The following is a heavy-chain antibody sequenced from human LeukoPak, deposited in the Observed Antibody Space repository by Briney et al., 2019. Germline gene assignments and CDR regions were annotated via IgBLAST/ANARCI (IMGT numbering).Heavy chain of an antibody. CDR1: GGSISSGGYY. CDR3: ARLYFDSTYYFDY. CDR2: IYYSGST. J-gene: IGHJ4*02. D-gene: IGHD3-9*01. V-gene: IGHV4-31*03. Sequence: PSQTLSLTCTVSGGSISSGGYYWSWIRQHPGKGLEWIGYIYYSGSTYYNPSLKSRVTISVDTSKNQFSLKLSSVTAADTAVYYWARLYFDSTYYFDYWGQGTLVTVSS.